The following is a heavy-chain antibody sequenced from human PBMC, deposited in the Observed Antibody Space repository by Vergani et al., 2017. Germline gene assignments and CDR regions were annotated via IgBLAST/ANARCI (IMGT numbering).Heavy chain of an antibody. CDR2: IIPIFGTA. V-gene: IGHV1-69*01. J-gene: IGHJ3*02. D-gene: IGHD4-11*01. Sequence: QVQLVQSGAEVKKPGSSVKVSCKASGGTFSSYAISWVRQAPGQGLEWMGGIIPIFGTANYAQKFQGRVTITADESTSTAYMELSSLRSEDTAVYYCARDQGDYSDYVADDAFDIWGQGTMVTVSS. CDR3: ARDQGDYSDYVADDAFDI. CDR1: GGTFSSYA.